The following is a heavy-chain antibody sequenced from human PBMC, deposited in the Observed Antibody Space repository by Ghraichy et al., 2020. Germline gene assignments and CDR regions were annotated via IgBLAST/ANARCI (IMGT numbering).Heavy chain of an antibody. CDR2: ISGDGLYT. J-gene: IGHJ4*02. CDR3: ARDQLGY. Sequence: GESLNISCEASGFTFSSYWMHWVRQAPGKGLVWVSRISGDGLYTNHADSVKGRFTISRDNAKNTLYLQMNSLRADDTAVYYCARDQLGYWGQGTLVTVSS. V-gene: IGHV3-74*01. D-gene: IGHD1-1*01. CDR1: GFTFSSYW.